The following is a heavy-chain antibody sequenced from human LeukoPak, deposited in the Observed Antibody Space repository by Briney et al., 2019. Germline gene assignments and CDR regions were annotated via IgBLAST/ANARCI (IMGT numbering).Heavy chain of an antibody. CDR3: ATHLGSHSFLFYYMDV. V-gene: IGHV3-23*01. Sequence: GGSLRLSCEASQFTFSRFAMSWIRQAPGTGLEWVSTLSGSGTATYYADSVKGRFTTSRDNSKDTLYLQMDKLRADDTAVYYCATHLGSHSFLFYYMDVWGTGTSVIVSS. D-gene: IGHD2-21*01. J-gene: IGHJ6*03. CDR2: LSGSGTAT. CDR1: QFTFSRFA.